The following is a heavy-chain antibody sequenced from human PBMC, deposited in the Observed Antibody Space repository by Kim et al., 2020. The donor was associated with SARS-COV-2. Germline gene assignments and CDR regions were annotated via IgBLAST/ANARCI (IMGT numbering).Heavy chain of an antibody. Sequence: GGSLRLSCAASGFTFRSNAMNWVRQAPGKGLEWVSVISPGSGGTNYADSVKGRFTISRDNSKNTLYLQMNSRRAEDTALYYCAKAPGVTVTTPIDYWGQGTLVTVSS. CDR3: AKAPGVTVTTPIDY. J-gene: IGHJ4*02. V-gene: IGHV3-23*01. CDR2: ISPGSGGT. CDR1: GFTFRSNA. D-gene: IGHD4-4*01.